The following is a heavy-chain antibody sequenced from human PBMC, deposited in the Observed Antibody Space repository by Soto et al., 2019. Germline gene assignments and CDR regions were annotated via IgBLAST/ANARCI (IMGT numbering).Heavy chain of an antibody. V-gene: IGHV4-59*01. D-gene: IGHD3-10*01. CDR1: GGSISSYY. CDR3: ARENYGSGSPYFDY. CDR2: IYYSGST. J-gene: IGHJ4*02. Sequence: SETLSLTCTVSGGSISSYYWIWIRQPPGKGLEWIGYIYYSGSTNYNPSLKSRVTISVDTSKNQFSLKLSSVTAADTAVYYCARENYGSGSPYFDYWGQGTLVTSPQ.